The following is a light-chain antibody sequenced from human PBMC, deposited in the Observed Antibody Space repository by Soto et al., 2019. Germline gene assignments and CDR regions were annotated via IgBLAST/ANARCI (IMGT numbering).Light chain of an antibody. J-gene: IGLJ2*01. Sequence: QSVLTQPPSASATPGQRVTISCSGSSSNIGTNYVYLYQHLPGPAPKLLIYRNDQRPSGVPDRFSGSMSGTAASLAIGGLRSEDEADYYCAAWDDSLSGVVFGGGTKLTVL. CDR2: RND. CDR1: SSNIGTNY. CDR3: AAWDDSLSGVV. V-gene: IGLV1-47*01.